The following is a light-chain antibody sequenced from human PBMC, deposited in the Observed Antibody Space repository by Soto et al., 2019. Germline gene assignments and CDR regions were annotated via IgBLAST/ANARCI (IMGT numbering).Light chain of an antibody. V-gene: IGLV1-47*01. CDR2: RNN. J-gene: IGLJ3*02. CDR1: SSNIGSNY. Sequence: QPVLTQPPSASGTPGQRVNISCSGSSSNIGSNYVYWYRQFPGTAPKLLIQRNNQRPSGVPARFSGSKSGTSASLAISGLRSEDEADYYCAAWDDTLNGQVFGGGTKLTVL. CDR3: AAWDDTLNGQV.